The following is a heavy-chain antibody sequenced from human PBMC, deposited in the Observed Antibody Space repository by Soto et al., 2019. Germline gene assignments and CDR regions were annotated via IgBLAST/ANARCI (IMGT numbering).Heavy chain of an antibody. Sequence: GGSLRLSCAASGFTVSNNYMTWVRLAPGKGLEWVSVIYSDGITYYADSAKGRFTISRDNSKNSLYLQMNSLRAEDTAIYYCARLTVVVVAMGIDIWGQGTMVTVSS. J-gene: IGHJ3*02. D-gene: IGHD2-15*01. CDR3: ARLTVVVVAMGIDI. CDR1: GFTVSNNY. V-gene: IGHV3-66*04. CDR2: IYSDGIT.